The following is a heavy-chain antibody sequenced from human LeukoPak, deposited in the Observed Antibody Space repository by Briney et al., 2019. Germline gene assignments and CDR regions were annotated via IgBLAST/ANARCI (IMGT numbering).Heavy chain of an antibody. J-gene: IGHJ4*02. D-gene: IGHD3-9*01. CDR1: GYTLTSYV. CDR2: ISAYNGNT. Sequence: ASVKVSCKASGYTLTSYVISWVRQAPGQGLEWMGWISAYNGNTNYAQKLQGRGTITTDTSTRTAYMELRSLRSDDTAVYYCARVGLRYFDDYWGQGTLVTVSS. CDR3: ARVGLRYFDDY. V-gene: IGHV1-18*04.